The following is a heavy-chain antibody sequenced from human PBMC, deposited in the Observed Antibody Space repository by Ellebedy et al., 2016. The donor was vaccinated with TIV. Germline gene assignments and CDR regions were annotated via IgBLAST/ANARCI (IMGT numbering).Heavy chain of an antibody. CDR2: IYPGDSDT. CDR3: ARQAWDIVVVPAAMLDY. CDR1: GYSFTSYW. Sequence: GESLKISCKGSGYSFTSYWIGWVRQMPGKGLEWMGIIYPGDSDTRYSPSFQGQVTISADKSISTAYLQWSSLKASDNAMYYCARQAWDIVVVPAAMLDYWGQGTLVTVSS. J-gene: IGHJ4*02. V-gene: IGHV5-51*01. D-gene: IGHD2-2*01.